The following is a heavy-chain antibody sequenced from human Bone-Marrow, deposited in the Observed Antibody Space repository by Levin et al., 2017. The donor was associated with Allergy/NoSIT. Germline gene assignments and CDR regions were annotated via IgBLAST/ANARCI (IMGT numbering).Heavy chain of an antibody. J-gene: IGHJ4*02. Sequence: PGGSLRLSCAASGFTFAGAWLHWVRQAPGKGLEWVGRIKNGGATDYAAPVQGRFTMSRDDSGSTLYLEMNNLQTEDTAVYYCAADLPSINTKYIIDYWGQGTLVTVSS. CDR3: AADLPSINTKYIIDY. CDR1: GFTFAGAW. V-gene: IGHV3-15*07. CDR2: IKNGGAT. D-gene: IGHD3-3*02.